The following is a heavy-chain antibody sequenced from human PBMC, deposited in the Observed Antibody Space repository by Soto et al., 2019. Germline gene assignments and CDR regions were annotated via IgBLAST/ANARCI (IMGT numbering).Heavy chain of an antibody. CDR3: ARDLNYGVSTVYYDVFDT. V-gene: IGHV3-7*01. D-gene: IGHD4-17*01. J-gene: IGHJ3*02. Sequence: VQLVESGGGLVQPGGSLRLSCLASGFTFSTSWMTWVRQAPGKGLERVANMKGDGSKENYVDSVKGRFTISRDNAKNSLFLQMNSLRDEDTALYYCARDLNYGVSTVYYDVFDTWGQGTMVTVSP. CDR1: GFTFSTSW. CDR2: MKGDGSKE.